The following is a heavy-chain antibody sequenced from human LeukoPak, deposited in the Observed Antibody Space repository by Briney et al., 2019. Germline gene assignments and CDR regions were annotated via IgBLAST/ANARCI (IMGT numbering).Heavy chain of an antibody. D-gene: IGHD5-18*01. Sequence: SETLSLTCTVSGGSISSYYWSWIRQPPGKGLEWIGYIYYSGSTNYNPSLKSRVTISVDTSKNQFSLNLTSVTAADTAVYYCAAGYRYYDYWGQGILVTVSS. CDR2: IYYSGST. J-gene: IGHJ4*02. CDR1: GGSISSYY. V-gene: IGHV4-59*01. CDR3: AAGYRYYDY.